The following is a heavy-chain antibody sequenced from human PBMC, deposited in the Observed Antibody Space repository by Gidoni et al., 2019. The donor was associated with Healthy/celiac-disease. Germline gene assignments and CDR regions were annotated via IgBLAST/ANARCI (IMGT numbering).Heavy chain of an antibody. V-gene: IGHV4-31*03. CDR2: IYSSGST. CDR3: AREPAPPGSGSYYIDY. CDR1: GGSISGGGYY. Sequence: QVQLQESGPGLVKPSQTLSLTCTVSGGSISGGGYYWSWIRQHPGKGLEWIGYIYSSGSTYYHPSLKSRVTISVDTSKNPFSLKLSSVTAADPAVYSCAREPAPPGSGSYYIDYWGQGTLVTVSS. J-gene: IGHJ4*02. D-gene: IGHD3-10*01.